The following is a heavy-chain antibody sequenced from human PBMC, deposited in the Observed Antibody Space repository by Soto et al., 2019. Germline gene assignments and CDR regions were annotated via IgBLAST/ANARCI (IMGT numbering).Heavy chain of an antibody. D-gene: IGHD6-19*01. CDR2: ISGSGGST. CDR1: GFTFSSYA. CDR3: ANDRYRSGWYEPFDY. Sequence: PGGSLRLSCAASGFTFSSYAMSWVRQAPGKGLEWVSAISGSGGSTYYADSVKGRFTISRDNSKNTLYLQMNSLRAEDTAVYYCANDRYRSGWYEPFDYWGQGTLVTVSS. V-gene: IGHV3-23*01. J-gene: IGHJ4*02.